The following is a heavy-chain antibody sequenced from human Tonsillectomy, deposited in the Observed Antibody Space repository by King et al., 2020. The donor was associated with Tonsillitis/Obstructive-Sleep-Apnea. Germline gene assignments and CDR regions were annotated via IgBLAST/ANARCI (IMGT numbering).Heavy chain of an antibody. V-gene: IGHV3-11*01. D-gene: IGHD2-15*01. CDR3: ARFPFDAAYPPTDC. CDR2: ISSSGTTK. J-gene: IGHJ4*02. CDR1: GFTFSDYY. Sequence: VQLVESGGGLVKPGGSLRLSCAASGFTFSDYYMSWIRQAPGKGLEWVSSISSSGTTKYYADSVKGRFTISRDNAKNSLYLQMNSLRAEDTALYYCARFPFDAAYPPTDCWGQGTLVTVSS.